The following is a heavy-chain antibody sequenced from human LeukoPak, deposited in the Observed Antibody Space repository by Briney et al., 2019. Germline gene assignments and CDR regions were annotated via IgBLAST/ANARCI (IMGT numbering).Heavy chain of an antibody. V-gene: IGHV3-48*02. CDR2: FSIGSRSL. CDR1: GFTFSSYS. CDR3: ASVQLGALYY. D-gene: IGHD3-3*02. Sequence: GGSLRLSCAASGFTFSSYSMNWVRQAPGKGRELVSCFSIGSRSLYSAVSLKRRFTISRHNSNNSLYLQMNSLRDEDTAVYYCASVQLGALYYWGQGTLVTVSS. J-gene: IGHJ4*02.